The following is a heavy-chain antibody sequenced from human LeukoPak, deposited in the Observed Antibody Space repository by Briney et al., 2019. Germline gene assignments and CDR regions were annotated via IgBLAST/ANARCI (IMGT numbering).Heavy chain of an antibody. J-gene: IGHJ4*02. D-gene: IGHD2-15*01. V-gene: IGHV3-53*01. CDR1: GFTVSSNY. CDR2: IYSGGST. Sequence: GGSLRLSCAASGFTVSSNYMNWVRQAPGKGLEWVSVIYSGGSTYYGDSVKGRFTISRGNSKNTLSLQMNSLRVEDTAVYYCARESGGTSIDYWGQGTLVTVSS. CDR3: ARESGGTSIDY.